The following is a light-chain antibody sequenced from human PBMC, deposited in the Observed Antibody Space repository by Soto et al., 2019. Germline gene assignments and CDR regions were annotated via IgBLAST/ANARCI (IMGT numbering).Light chain of an antibody. CDR3: QQYGVSRWT. CDR2: GAS. CDR1: QSVSSTY. V-gene: IGKV3-20*01. Sequence: EIVLTQSPGTLSLSPGERATLSCRASQSVSSTYLAWYQQKPGQSPRLVIYGASNRATGIPDRFSGSGSGTDFTLTISRLEPEDFAVSYCQQYGVSRWTFGQGPRVDI. J-gene: IGKJ1*01.